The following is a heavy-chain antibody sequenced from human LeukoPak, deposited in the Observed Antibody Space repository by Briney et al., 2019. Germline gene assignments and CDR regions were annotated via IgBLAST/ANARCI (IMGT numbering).Heavy chain of an antibody. J-gene: IGHJ5*02. D-gene: IGHD2-15*01. Sequence: ASVKVSCKASGYTFTGYYMHWVRQAPGQGLEWMGRINPNSGCTNYAQKFQRRVTMTRDTATSTAYMELSRLRSDDTAVYYCARGTKKIVVVVAANRPFDPWGQGTLVTVSS. V-gene: IGHV1-2*06. CDR1: GYTFTGYY. CDR2: INPNSGCT. CDR3: ARGTKKIVVVVAANRPFDP.